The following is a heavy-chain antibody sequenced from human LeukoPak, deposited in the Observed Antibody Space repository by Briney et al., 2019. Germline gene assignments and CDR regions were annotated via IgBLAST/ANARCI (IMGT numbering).Heavy chain of an antibody. CDR3: ARAMTTVTTGWFDP. Sequence: GGSLRLSCAASGFTVSSNYMSWVRQAPGKGLEWVSVIYSGGSTYYADSVKGRSTISRDNSKNTLYLQMNSLRAEDTAVYYCARAMTTVTTGWFDPWGQGTLVTVSS. CDR2: IYSGGST. D-gene: IGHD4-17*01. V-gene: IGHV3-53*01. CDR1: GFTVSSNY. J-gene: IGHJ5*02.